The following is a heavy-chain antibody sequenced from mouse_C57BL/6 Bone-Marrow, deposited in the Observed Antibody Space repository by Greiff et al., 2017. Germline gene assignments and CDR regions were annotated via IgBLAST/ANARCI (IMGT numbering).Heavy chain of an antibody. V-gene: IGHV1-55*01. CDR1: GYTFTSYW. CDR3: ARSGPQEQGFSY. J-gene: IGHJ2*01. CDR2: IYPTSGRT. Sequence: VQLKQPGAELVKPGASVKMSCKASGYTFTSYWITWVKQRPGQGLEWIGDIYPTSGRTNYNEKFKSKAILTVDTSSNTAYMQLSSLTSEDSAVFFCARSGPQEQGFSYGGQGTALTVSS. D-gene: IGHD3-1*01.